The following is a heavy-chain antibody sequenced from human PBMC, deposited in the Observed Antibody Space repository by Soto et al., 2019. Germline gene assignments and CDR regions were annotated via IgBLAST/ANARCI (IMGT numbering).Heavy chain of an antibody. Sequence: QVQLVESGGGLVRPGGSLRLSCEASGFTFRDYYMNWFRQAPGKGLEWLSYIDSSTKYTNYADSVKGRFTISRDNAKNSLYLQMNSLRADDTAVYYCAREYYYAMDAWGQGTMVTVSS. CDR2: IDSSTKYT. CDR1: GFTFRDYY. CDR3: AREYYYAMDA. J-gene: IGHJ6*02. V-gene: IGHV3-11*05.